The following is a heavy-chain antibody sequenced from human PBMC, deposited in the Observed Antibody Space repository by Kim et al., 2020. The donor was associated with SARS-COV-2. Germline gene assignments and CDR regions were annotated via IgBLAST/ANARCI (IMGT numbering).Heavy chain of an antibody. Sequence: GGSLRLSCAASGFTFSSYAMSWVRQAPGKGLEWVSAISGSGGSTYYADSVKGRFTISRDNSKNTLYLQMNSLRAEDTAVYYCAKIRARSWYEGGWGAFDIWGQGTMVTVSS. CDR3: AKIRARSWYEGGWGAFDI. D-gene: IGHD6-13*01. CDR1: GFTFSSYA. J-gene: IGHJ3*02. V-gene: IGHV3-23*01. CDR2: ISGSGGST.